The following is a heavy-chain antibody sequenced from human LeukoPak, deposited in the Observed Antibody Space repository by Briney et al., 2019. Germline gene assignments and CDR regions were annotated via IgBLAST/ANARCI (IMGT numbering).Heavy chain of an antibody. Sequence: GESLKISCKDSGHTFTHYWIAWVRQMPGKGLEWMGMIYPGDSGTRYSPSFEGQVTISADTSISTAYLQWSSLQAADTAMYYCARQVGATGHFDLWGQGTLVTVSS. CDR2: IYPGDSGT. J-gene: IGHJ4*02. CDR1: GHTFTHYW. V-gene: IGHV5-51*01. CDR3: ARQVGATGHFDL. D-gene: IGHD1-26*01.